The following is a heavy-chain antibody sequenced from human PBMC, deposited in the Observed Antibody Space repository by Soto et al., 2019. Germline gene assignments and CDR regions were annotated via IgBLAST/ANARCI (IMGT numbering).Heavy chain of an antibody. J-gene: IGHJ4*02. CDR2: IYYSGST. CDR3: ARVSSVTRFLFDY. Sequence: XESLSRTCTVSGGPISSYYWNWIRQPPGKGLEWIGYIYYSGSTNYNPSFNSRVTISVDTSKNQFSLKLSSVTAADTTLYYCARVSSVTRFLFDYRGQATLVTVSS. CDR1: GGPISSYY. D-gene: IGHD4-4*01. V-gene: IGHV4-59*01.